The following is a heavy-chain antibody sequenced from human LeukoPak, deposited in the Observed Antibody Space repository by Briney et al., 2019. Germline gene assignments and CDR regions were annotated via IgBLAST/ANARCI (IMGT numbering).Heavy chain of an antibody. Sequence: GGSLRLSCVASGFTFSRYDMHWVCQAPGKGLDWVAFVRYDGSQKYYADSVKGRFTLSRDNSKNTLYLQMNSLRAEDTAVFYCAKGGARLHSYYFDYWGQGTLVTVSS. CDR3: AKGGARLHSYYFDY. D-gene: IGHD1-26*01. CDR2: VRYDGSQK. V-gene: IGHV3-30*02. J-gene: IGHJ4*02. CDR1: GFTFSRYD.